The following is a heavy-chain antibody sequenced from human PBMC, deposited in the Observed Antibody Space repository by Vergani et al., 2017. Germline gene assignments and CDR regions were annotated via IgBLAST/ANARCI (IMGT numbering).Heavy chain of an antibody. CDR3: ASRVRGPYYYYGMDV. D-gene: IGHD3-10*01. J-gene: IGHJ6*02. V-gene: IGHV4-39*01. CDR1: GGSISSSSYY. Sequence: QLQLQESGPGLVKPSETLSLTCTVSGGSISSSSYYWGWIRQPPGKGLEWIGSIYYSGSTYYNPSLKSRVTISVDTSKNQFSLKLSSVTAADTAVYYCASRVRGPYYYYGMDVWGQGTLVTVSS. CDR2: IYYSGST.